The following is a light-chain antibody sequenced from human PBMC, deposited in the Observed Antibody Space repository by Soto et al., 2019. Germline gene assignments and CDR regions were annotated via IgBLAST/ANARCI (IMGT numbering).Light chain of an antibody. J-gene: IGKJ4*01. V-gene: IGKV1-39*01. Sequence: DIQMTQSPSSLSASVGDRVTITCRASQSISSYLNWYQQKPGKAPKLLIYAASSWQSGVPSRFSGSGPGTDFTLTISSLQPEDFATYYCEQSYSTPPLTFGGGTKVEIK. CDR2: AAS. CDR3: EQSYSTPPLT. CDR1: QSISSY.